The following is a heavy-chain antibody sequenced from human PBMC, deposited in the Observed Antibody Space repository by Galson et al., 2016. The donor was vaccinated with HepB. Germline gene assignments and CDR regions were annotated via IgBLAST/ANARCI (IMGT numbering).Heavy chain of an antibody. CDR3: AKDIRGESRLGVLDQ. CDR1: GFIFSSYG. CDR2: MSYDGRHK. J-gene: IGHJ4*02. Sequence: SLRLSCAASGFIFSSYGMHWVRQAPGKGLEWVAVMSYDGRHKDYADPVKGRFSISRDNFKNTLYLEMNSLRAEDTAVYYCAKDIRGESRLGVLDQWGQGTRVTVS. V-gene: IGHV3-30*18. D-gene: IGHD4/OR15-4a*01.